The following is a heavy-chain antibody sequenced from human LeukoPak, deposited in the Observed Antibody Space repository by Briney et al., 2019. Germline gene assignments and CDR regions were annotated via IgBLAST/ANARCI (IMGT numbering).Heavy chain of an antibody. CDR3: GGITGVRGLRFDY. CDR2: IFNGHQI. J-gene: IGHJ4*02. Sequence: GGSLRLSCAVSGVTINDFYLSMSWVRQAPGKGLEWVSVIFNGHQIYYADSAKGRFTISRDSSTNTLYLQMHSLSVEDTAVYYCGGITGVRGLRFDYGGQGTLVTVSS. CDR1: GVTINDFY. V-gene: IGHV3-53*01. D-gene: IGHD3-10*01.